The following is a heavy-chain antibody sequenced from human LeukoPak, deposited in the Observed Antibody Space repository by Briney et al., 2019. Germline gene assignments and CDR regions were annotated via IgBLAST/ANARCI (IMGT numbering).Heavy chain of an antibody. CDR3: ARGVMSNDYNDYFDY. D-gene: IGHD4-11*01. J-gene: IGHJ4*02. CDR2: ITPNSGGT. V-gene: IGHV1-2*02. Sequence: VASVKVSCKASGYTFTGYYMHWVRQAPGQGLEWMGWITPNSGGTNYAQKFQDRVTMTRDTSITTASMVLSRLRSDDTAVYYCARGVMSNDYNDYFDYWGQGALVTVSS. CDR1: GYTFTGYY.